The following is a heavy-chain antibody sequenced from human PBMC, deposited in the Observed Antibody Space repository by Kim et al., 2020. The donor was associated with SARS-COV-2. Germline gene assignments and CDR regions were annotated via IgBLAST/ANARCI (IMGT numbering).Heavy chain of an antibody. Sequence: EQKFQGRVTMTRNTTISTGYMELSSLRSEDTAVYYCARGPIAAAGGWFDTWGQGTLVTVSS. D-gene: IGHD6-13*01. V-gene: IGHV1-8*01. CDR3: ARGPIAAAGGWFDT. J-gene: IGHJ5*02.